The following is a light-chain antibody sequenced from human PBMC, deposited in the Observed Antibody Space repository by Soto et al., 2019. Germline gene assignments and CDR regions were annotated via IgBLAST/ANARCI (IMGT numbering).Light chain of an antibody. CDR2: EVS. CDR3: TSHAGSNNYV. Sequence: HSALTQPPSASGSPGQSVTISCTGTSSDVGGYNYVSWYQQHPGKAPKLIISEVSKRPSGVPDRFSGSKSGNTASLTVSGLRAEDEADYYCTSHAGSNNYVFGTGTKLTVL. J-gene: IGLJ1*01. CDR1: SSDVGGYNY. V-gene: IGLV2-8*01.